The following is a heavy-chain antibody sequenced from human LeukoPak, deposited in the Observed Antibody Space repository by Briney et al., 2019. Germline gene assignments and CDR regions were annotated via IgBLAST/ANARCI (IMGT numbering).Heavy chain of an antibody. CDR2: IGPTGSDR. V-gene: IGHV3-21*06. CDR3: ARDRRPYCSGGSCYETH. D-gene: IGHD2-15*01. J-gene: IGHJ4*02. Sequence: GGSLRLSCTASGLTFSTSGFNWVRQAPGKGLEWVASIGPTGSDRYHADSIKGRFTISRDNANNFLYLQMNSLRAEDTAVYYCARDRRPYCSGGSCYETHWGQGTLVTVSS. CDR1: GLTFSTSG.